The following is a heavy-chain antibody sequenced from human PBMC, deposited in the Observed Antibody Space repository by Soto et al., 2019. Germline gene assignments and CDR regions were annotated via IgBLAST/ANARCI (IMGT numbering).Heavy chain of an antibody. CDR3: ARAIAVASDFDY. CDR2: IIPILGIA. V-gene: IGHV1-69*02. J-gene: IGHJ4*02. D-gene: IGHD6-19*01. Sequence: QVQLVQSGAEVKKPGSSVKVSCKASGGTFSSYTISWVRQAPGQGLEWMGRIIPILGIANYEQKFQGRVTITPDKSTSTAYMELSSLRSEDTAVYYCARAIAVASDFDYWGQGTLVTVSS. CDR1: GGTFSSYT.